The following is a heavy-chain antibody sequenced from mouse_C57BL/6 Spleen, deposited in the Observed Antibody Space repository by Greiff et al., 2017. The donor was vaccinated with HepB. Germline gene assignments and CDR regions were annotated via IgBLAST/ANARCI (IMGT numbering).Heavy chain of an antibody. CDR1: GYSFTGYY. V-gene: IGHV1-31*01. Sequence: DVKLVESGPELVKPGASVKISCKASGYSFTGYYMHWVKQSHGNILDWIGYIYPYNGVSSYNQKFKGKATLTVDKSSSTAYMELRSLTSEDSAVYYCARPLLYPQGAMDYWGQGTSVTVSS. CDR2: IYPYNGVS. D-gene: IGHD2-1*01. J-gene: IGHJ4*01. CDR3: ARPLLYPQGAMDY.